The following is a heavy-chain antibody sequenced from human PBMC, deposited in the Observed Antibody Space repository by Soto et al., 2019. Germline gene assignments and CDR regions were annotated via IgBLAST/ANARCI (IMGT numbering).Heavy chain of an antibody. CDR2: ISAYNGNT. D-gene: IGHD3-3*01. Sequence: ASVKVSCKASGYTFTRYGISWVRQAPGQGLEWMGWISAYNGNTNYAQKLQGRVTMTTDTSTSTAYMELRSLRSDDTAVYYCARDSNYDFWSGYYDYYHYGMAVWGQGTTVTVSS. J-gene: IGHJ6*02. CDR1: GYTFTRYG. CDR3: ARDSNYDFWSGYYDYYHYGMAV. V-gene: IGHV1-18*01.